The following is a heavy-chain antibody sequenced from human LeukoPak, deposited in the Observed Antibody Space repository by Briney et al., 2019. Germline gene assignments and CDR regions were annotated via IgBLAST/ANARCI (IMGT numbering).Heavy chain of an antibody. CDR1: GYSFTEHY. CDR3: ATLTQSL. CDR2: INCNSGDA. Sequence: ASVKVSCKASGYSFTEHYIYWVRQAPGQGLEWVGRINCNSGDANSAQKFQGRVTMTRDTSISTAYMELSRLRSDDTAVYYCATLTQSLWGQGTLVTVSS. V-gene: IGHV1-2*02. D-gene: IGHD1-14*01. J-gene: IGHJ4*02.